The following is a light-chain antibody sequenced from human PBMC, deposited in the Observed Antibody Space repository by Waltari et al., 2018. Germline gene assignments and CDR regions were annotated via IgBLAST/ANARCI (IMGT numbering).Light chain of an antibody. J-gene: IGKJ5*01. V-gene: IGKV3-11*01. CDR2: DVF. Sequence: EIVLTQSPATLSLSTGDTATLSSRASHSVDTSLAWYQQKLGQAPRLLIYDVFYRATGIPARFSGRGSGTDFTLTISSLEPEDFALYFCQQRRDWPITFGQGTRLEIK. CDR3: QQRRDWPIT. CDR1: HSVDTS.